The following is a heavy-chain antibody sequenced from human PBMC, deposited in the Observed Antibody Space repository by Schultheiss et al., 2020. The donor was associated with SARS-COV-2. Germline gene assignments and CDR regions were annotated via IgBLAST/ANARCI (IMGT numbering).Heavy chain of an antibody. J-gene: IGHJ3*01. D-gene: IGHD6-6*01. Sequence: SETLSLTCAVCGESFSAYYWGCIRQPPGKGLKWIGDINHSGSTNYNPSLKSRVTISVDTSKNQVSLQLNSVTAADTAVYYCASGYRTSSTAFDFWGQGSMVTVSS. CDR3: ASGYRTSSTAFDF. CDR2: INHSGST. CDR1: GESFSAYY. V-gene: IGHV4-34*01.